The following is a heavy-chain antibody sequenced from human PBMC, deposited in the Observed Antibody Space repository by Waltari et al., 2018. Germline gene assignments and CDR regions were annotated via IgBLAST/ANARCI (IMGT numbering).Heavy chain of an antibody. J-gene: IGHJ3*02. CDR3: ARDRLTYYYDSSGYYDDAFDI. CDR1: GYTFTSYG. D-gene: IGHD3-22*01. V-gene: IGHV1-18*01. CDR2: VSAYNGNT. Sequence: QVQLVQSGAEVKKPGASVKVSCKASGYTFTSYGISWVLQAPGQGLEWMGWVSAYNGNTNDAQKLQGRVTITTDTSTSTAYMELRSLRSDDTAVYYCARDRLTYYYDSSGYYDDAFDIWGQGTMVTVSS.